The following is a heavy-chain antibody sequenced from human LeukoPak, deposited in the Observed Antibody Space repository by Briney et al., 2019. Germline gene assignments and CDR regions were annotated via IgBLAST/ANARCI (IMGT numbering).Heavy chain of an antibody. CDR2: LIHTGGT. V-gene: IGHV4-34*01. Sequence: PSETLSLTCAVYGGSFSGHYWSWIRQPPGKGLEWIGELIHTGGTTYNPSLKTRVTISADVSKNQFSLKLSSVTAADTAVYYCARGSSGWIDAFDIWGQGTMVTVSS. D-gene: IGHD6-19*01. CDR3: ARGSSGWIDAFDI. J-gene: IGHJ3*02. CDR1: GGSFSGHY.